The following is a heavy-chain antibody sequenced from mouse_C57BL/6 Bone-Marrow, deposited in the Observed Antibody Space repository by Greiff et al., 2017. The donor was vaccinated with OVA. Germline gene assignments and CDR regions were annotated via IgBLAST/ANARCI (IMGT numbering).Heavy chain of an antibody. CDR1: GYTFTDYE. CDR2: IDPETGGT. V-gene: IGHV1-15*01. Sequence: VQLQQSGAELVRPGASVTLSCKASGYTFTDYEMHWVKQTPVHGLEWIGAIDPETGGTAYNQKVKGKAILTADKSSSTAYMELRSLTSEDSAVYYCTSLLVDYWGQGTTLTVSS. CDR3: TSLLVDY. J-gene: IGHJ2*01. D-gene: IGHD2-1*01.